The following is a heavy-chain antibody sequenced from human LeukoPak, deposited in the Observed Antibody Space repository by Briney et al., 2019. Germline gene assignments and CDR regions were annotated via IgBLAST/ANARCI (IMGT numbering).Heavy chain of an antibody. Sequence: SQTLSLTCAISGDSVSSNSAAWNWIRQSPSRGLEWLGRTYYRSKWYNDYAVSVKSRTTINPDTSKNQFSLQLNSVTPEDTAVYYCARTPTTGRRWDSVCDYWGQGTLVTVSS. CDR2: TYYRSKWYN. V-gene: IGHV6-1*01. D-gene: IGHD1-26*01. J-gene: IGHJ4*02. CDR1: GDSVSSNSAA. CDR3: ARTPTTGRRWDSVCDY.